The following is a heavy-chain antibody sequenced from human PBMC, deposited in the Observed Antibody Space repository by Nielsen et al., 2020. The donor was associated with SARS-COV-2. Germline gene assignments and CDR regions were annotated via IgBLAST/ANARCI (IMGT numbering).Heavy chain of an antibody. CDR2: IYPGDSDN. V-gene: IGHV5-51*01. Sequence: AASLKTSCKTSGYTFTSDWIGWLRQMPGKGLEWVGIIYPGDSDNRYSPSFQGQVTISADKSISTAYLQWSSLKDWDNAMYYSATVDSWGQETLVTVSS. D-gene: IGHD6-19*01. CDR3: ATVDS. CDR1: GYTFTSDW. J-gene: IGHJ4*02.